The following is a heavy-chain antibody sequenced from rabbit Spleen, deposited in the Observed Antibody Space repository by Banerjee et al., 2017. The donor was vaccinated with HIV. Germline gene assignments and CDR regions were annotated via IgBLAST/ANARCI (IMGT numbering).Heavy chain of an antibody. D-gene: IGHD4-1*01. CDR2: IEPIFGNT. CDR3: ARDLDGVIGWNFGW. V-gene: IGHV1S47*01. J-gene: IGHJ3*01. Sequence: QEQLVESGGGLVQPEGSLKLSCKASGFDFSNYGVSWVRQAPGKGLEWIGYIEPIFGNTYYANWVNGRFTISSHNAQNTLYLQLSSLTAADTATYFCARDLDGVIGWNFGWWGQGTLVTVS. CDR1: GFDFSNYG.